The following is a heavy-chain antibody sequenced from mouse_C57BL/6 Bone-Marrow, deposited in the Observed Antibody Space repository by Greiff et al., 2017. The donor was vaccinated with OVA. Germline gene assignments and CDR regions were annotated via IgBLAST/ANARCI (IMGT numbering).Heavy chain of an antibody. Sequence: EVQLQQSGPVLVKPGASVKMSCKASGYTFTDYYMNWVKQSHGKSLEWIGVINPYNGGTSYNQNFKGKATLTVDTSSSTTDMELNSLTSDDSAVYYCARVIYYYGSSLFAYWGRGTLVTVSA. CDR2: INPYNGGT. V-gene: IGHV1-19*01. D-gene: IGHD1-1*01. CDR1: GYTFTDYY. CDR3: ARVIYYYGSSLFAY. J-gene: IGHJ3*01.